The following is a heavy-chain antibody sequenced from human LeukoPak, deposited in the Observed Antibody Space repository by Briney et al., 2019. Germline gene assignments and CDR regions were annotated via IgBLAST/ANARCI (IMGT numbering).Heavy chain of an antibody. CDR2: ISAYNGNT. CDR3: ARDQSVRLLQTSSTYFKHVFAI. Sequence: ASVKVSCKTSGYTYTNYGISWVRQAPGLGLEWMGWISAYNGNTNYAQKVQGRVTMTTDTSTSTAYMELRSLRFDDTAVYYCARDQSVRLLQTSSTYFKHVFAIWGQGSMVTVSS. J-gene: IGHJ3*02. D-gene: IGHD6-13*01. V-gene: IGHV1-18*01. CDR1: GYTYTNYG.